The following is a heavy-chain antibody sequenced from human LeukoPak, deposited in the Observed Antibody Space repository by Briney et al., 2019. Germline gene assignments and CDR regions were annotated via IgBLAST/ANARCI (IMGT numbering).Heavy chain of an antibody. D-gene: IGHD2-21*01. V-gene: IGHV4-30-4*08. J-gene: IGHJ3*02. CDR2: IYYSGST. CDR3: ARDRGYSGRAFDI. Sequence: SQTLSLTCTVSGGSISSGYYYWSWIRQPPGKGLEWIGYIYYSGSTYYNPSLKSRVTISVDTSKNQFSLKLSSVTAADTAVYYCARDRGYSGRAFDIWGQGTMVTVSS. CDR1: GGSISSGYYY.